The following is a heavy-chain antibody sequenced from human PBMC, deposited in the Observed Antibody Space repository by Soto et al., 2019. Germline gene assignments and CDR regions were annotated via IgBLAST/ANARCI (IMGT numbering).Heavy chain of an antibody. CDR3: ARDFWFGVRSDIVVVPAEYYYYYMDV. V-gene: IGHV1-46*03. CDR2: INPSGGST. CDR1: GYTFTSYY. D-gene: IGHD2-2*01. J-gene: IGHJ6*03. Sequence: GASVKVSCKAPGYTFTSYYMHWVRQAPGQGLEWMGIINPSGGSTSYAQKFQGRVTMTRDTSTSTVYMELSSLRSEDTAVYYCARDFWFGVRSDIVVVPAEYYYYYMDVWGKGTTVTVSS.